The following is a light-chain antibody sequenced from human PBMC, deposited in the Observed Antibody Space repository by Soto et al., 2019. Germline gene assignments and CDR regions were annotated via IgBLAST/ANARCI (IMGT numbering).Light chain of an antibody. CDR2: DAS. Sequence: DIQMTQSPSTLSASVGDRVTITCRASQSISSWLAWYQQKPGKAPKLLIYDASSLVSGVPSRFSGSRSGTEFALTVSSLQPDDLATYYCQQYNSPTWTFGQGTKVQIK. CDR1: QSISSW. CDR3: QQYNSPTWT. J-gene: IGKJ1*01. V-gene: IGKV1-5*01.